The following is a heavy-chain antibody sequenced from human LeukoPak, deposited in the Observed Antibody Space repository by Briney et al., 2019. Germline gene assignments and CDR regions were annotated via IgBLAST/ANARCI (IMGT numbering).Heavy chain of an antibody. Sequence: PGGSLRLSCAASGFTFSSYSMNWVRQAPGKGLEWVSSISSSSSYIYYADSVKGRFTISRDNAKNSLYLQMNSLRAEDTAVYYCAREGMVRGVIHYWGQGTLVTVSS. CDR1: GFTFSSYS. V-gene: IGHV3-21*04. D-gene: IGHD3-10*01. CDR2: ISSSSSYI. CDR3: AREGMVRGVIHY. J-gene: IGHJ4*02.